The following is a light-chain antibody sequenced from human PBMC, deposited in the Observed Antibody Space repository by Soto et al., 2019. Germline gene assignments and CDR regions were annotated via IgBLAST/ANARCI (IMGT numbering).Light chain of an antibody. CDR1: QSISRY. J-gene: IGKJ1*01. CDR2: AAS. CDR3: QQTYSTPSWT. Sequence: DTQMTQSPSSLFASVGDKVTITCRASQSISRYLNWYQQKPGKAPKLLIYAASSLQSGVPSRFSGSGSGTDFALTISTLQPEDIATYYCQQTYSTPSWTFGQGTKVEIK. V-gene: IGKV1-39*01.